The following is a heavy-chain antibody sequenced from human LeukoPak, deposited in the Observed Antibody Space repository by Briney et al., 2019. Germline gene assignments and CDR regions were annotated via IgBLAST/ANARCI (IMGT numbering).Heavy chain of an antibody. J-gene: IGHJ6*02. CDR1: GYTFSSYW. CDR2: IFPGDSDT. CDR3: ARQASTGLDV. V-gene: IGHV5-51*01. Sequence: GESLKISCKASGYTFSSYWIGWVRQMPGKGLEWMGFIFPGDSDTTYSPSFQGQVSISVDKSINTAYLQWSSLKASDTAIYYCARQASTGLDVWGQGTTVTVSS.